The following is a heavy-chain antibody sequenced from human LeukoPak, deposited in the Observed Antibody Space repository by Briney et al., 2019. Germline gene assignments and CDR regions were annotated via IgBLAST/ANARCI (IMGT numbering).Heavy chain of an antibody. J-gene: IGHJ4*02. CDR1: GLIFSNYG. CDR2: IWYDGSYK. Sequence: GGSLRLPCAASGLIFSNYGMHWVRQAPGKGLDWVAVIWYDGSYKYYADSVKGRFTISRDNSKNTLYLQMNSLRAEDTAIYYCAKVVQYTASTGTGLDYWGQGTLVTVSS. D-gene: IGHD6-13*01. CDR3: AKVVQYTASTGTGLDY. V-gene: IGHV3-33*06.